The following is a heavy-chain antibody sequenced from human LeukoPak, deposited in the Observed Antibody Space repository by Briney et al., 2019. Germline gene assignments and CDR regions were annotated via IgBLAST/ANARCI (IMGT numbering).Heavy chain of an antibody. V-gene: IGHV1-69*06. CDR1: GGSFNSYA. CDR3: ARSQPLAYFDL. Sequence: ASVKVSCKASGGSFNSYATSWVRQAPGQGLEWMGGIIPIFGTANYAQKFQGRVTITADKSTNTAYMELSSLRSEDTAVYYCARSQPLAYFDLWGRGTLVTVSS. J-gene: IGHJ2*01. CDR2: IIPIFGTA.